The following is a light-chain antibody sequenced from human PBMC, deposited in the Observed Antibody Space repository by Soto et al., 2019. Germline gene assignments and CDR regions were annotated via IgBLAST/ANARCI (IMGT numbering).Light chain of an antibody. J-gene: IGKJ5*01. CDR3: QQYGSSPPIT. CDR1: HSVSSSY. Sequence: EIVLTQSPGTLSLSPGERATLSCRASHSVSSSYLAWYQQKPGQAPRLLLYGASSRATGIPDRFSGSGSGTDLTLTISRLQPEDFAVYYCQQYGSSPPITFGQGTRLEIK. V-gene: IGKV3-20*01. CDR2: GAS.